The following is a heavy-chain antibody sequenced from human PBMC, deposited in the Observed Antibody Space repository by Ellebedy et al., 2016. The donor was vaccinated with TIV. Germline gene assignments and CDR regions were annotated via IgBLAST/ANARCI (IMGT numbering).Heavy chain of an antibody. Sequence: GGSLRLXCAASGFTFDDYAMHWVRQAPGKGLEWVSGISWNSGSIGYADSVKGRFTVSRDYSKNTLHLQMDNLRADDTAVYFCVKEAYYGENDAFDVWGQGTMVSVSS. D-gene: IGHD3-10*01. CDR1: GFTFDDYA. CDR3: VKEAYYGENDAFDV. CDR2: ISWNSGSI. J-gene: IGHJ3*01. V-gene: IGHV3-9*01.